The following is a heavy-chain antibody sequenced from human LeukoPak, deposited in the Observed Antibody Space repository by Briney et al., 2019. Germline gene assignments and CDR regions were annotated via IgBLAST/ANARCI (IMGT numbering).Heavy chain of an antibody. CDR1: GFTVFNYW. CDR3: ARDVDYANPRHDY. CDR2: INLDGSQK. V-gene: IGHV3-7*01. J-gene: IGHJ4*02. D-gene: IGHD4/OR15-4a*01. Sequence: QPGGSLRLSCAASGFTVFNYWMSWVRQAPGKGLEWVANINLDGSQKYYVDSLKGRFTISRDNAKNSLYLQMNSLRAEDTAVYYCARDVDYANPRHDYWGQGTLVTVSS.